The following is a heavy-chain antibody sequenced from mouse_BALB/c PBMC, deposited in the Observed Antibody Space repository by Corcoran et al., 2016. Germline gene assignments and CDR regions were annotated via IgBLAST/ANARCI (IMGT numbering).Heavy chain of an antibody. J-gene: IGHJ4*01. CDR1: GFSLSTSGMG. V-gene: IGHV8-12*01. CDR3: ARRAKMRAMDY. Sequence: QVTLKESGPGILQPSQTLSLTCSFSGFSLSTSGMGVSWIRQPSGKGLEWLAHIYWDDDKRYNPSLKSRLTISKDTSRNQVFLKITSVDTADTATYYCARRAKMRAMDYWGQGTSVTVSS. CDR2: IYWDDDK.